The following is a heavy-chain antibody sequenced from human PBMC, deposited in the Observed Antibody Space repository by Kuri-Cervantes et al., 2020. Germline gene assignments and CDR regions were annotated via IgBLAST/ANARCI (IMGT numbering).Heavy chain of an antibody. CDR3: ARVIPGYYYMDV. CDR1: GYSISSGYY. CDR2: IYHSGST. J-gene: IGHJ6*03. D-gene: IGHD3-16*01. Sequence: SETLSLTCTVSGYSISSGYYWGWIRQPPGKGLEWIGSIYHSGSTYYNPSLKSRVTISVDKSKNQFSLKLSSVTAADTAVYYCARVIPGYYYMDVWGKGTTVTVSS. V-gene: IGHV4-38-2*02.